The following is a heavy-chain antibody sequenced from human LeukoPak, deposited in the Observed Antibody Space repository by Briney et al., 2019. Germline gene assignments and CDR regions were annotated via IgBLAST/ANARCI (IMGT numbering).Heavy chain of an antibody. V-gene: IGHV3-30*03. Sequence: GSLRLSCAASGFTFSHYGMHWVRQAPAKGLEWVAAISYDGTNKYYTDSVKGRFTISRDNAKNSLYLQMNSLRAEDTAVYYCARVGYCSTTSCYWRAFDYWGQGTLVTVSS. CDR3: ARVGYCSTTSCYWRAFDY. CDR2: ISYDGTNK. CDR1: GFTFSHYG. D-gene: IGHD2-2*01. J-gene: IGHJ4*02.